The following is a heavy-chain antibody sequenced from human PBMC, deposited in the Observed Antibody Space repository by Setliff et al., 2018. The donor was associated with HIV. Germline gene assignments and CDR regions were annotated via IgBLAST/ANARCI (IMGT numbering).Heavy chain of an antibody. V-gene: IGHV1-46*01. CDR2: LNPSEGTT. CDR3: VRGYRSAWNSWFDA. CDR1: GYTFTTYY. D-gene: IGHD6-19*01. Sequence: ASVKVSCKASGYTFTTYYIHWVRQAPGQGLEWMGILNPSEGTTSFAQKFQGRVTMTRDTSTSTIYMDLSSLRADDTAVYYCVRGYRSAWNSWFDAWGQGTRVTVSS. J-gene: IGHJ5*02.